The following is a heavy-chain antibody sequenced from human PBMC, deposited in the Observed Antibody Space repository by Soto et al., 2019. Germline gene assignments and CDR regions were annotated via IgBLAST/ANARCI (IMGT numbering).Heavy chain of an antibody. D-gene: IGHD2-21*02. V-gene: IGHV3-30-3*01. J-gene: IGHJ4*02. Sequence: QVQLVESGGGVVQPGRSLRLSCAASGFTFSSYAMHWVRQAPGKGLEWVAVISYDGSNKYYADSVKGRFTISRDNSKNTLCLQMNSLRAEDTAVYYCARGGTVVTLPPFDYWGQGTLVTVSS. CDR3: ARGGTVVTLPPFDY. CDR1: GFTFSSYA. CDR2: ISYDGSNK.